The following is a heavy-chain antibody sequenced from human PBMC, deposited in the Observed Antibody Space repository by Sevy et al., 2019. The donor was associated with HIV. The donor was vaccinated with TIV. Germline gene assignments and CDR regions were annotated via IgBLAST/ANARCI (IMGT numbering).Heavy chain of an antibody. CDR1: GFTFNTHA. D-gene: IGHD3-22*01. J-gene: IGHJ3*01. Sequence: GGSLRLSCAASGFTFNTHAMTWVRQAPGKGLEWVSVISGPGLSTYYADSVKGRFTISRDNPKNTLYLQMNSLRADDTATYDCAKALNPALESMIEVVLRTLKGFDVWGQGTMVTVSS. V-gene: IGHV3-23*01. CDR2: ISGPGLST. CDR3: AKALNPALESMIEVVLRTLKGFDV.